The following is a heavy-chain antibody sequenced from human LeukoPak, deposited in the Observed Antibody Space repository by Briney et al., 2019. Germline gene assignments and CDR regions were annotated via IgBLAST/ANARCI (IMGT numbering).Heavy chain of an antibody. CDR3: ARGRSSGYTYYYYYYGMDD. CDR1: GGSFSGYY. J-gene: IGHJ6*02. V-gene: IGHV4-34*01. D-gene: IGHD5-12*01. CDR2: INHSGST. Sequence: SETLSLTCAVYGGSFSGYYWSWIRQPPGRGLEWIGEINHSGSTNYNPSLKSRVTISVDTSKNQFSLKLSSVTAADTAVYYCARGRSSGYTYYYYYYGMDDWGQGTTVTVSS.